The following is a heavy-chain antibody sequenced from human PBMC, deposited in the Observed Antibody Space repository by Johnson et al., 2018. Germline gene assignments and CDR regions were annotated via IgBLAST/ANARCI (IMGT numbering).Heavy chain of an antibody. CDR3: ARGYSSLIDYYYYMDV. J-gene: IGHJ6*03. CDR2: IYYSGST. Sequence: QVQLVESGPGLVKPSETLSLTCTVSGGSISSYYWSWIRQPPGKGLEWIGYIYYSGSTNYNPSLKSRVTISVDTSKNQFSLKLSPVTAAETAVYYWARGYSSLIDYYYYMDVWGKGTTVTVSS. CDR1: GGSISSYY. V-gene: IGHV4-59*01. D-gene: IGHD2-21*01.